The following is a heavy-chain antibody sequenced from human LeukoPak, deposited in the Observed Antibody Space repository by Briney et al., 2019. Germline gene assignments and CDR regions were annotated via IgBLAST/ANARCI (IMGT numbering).Heavy chain of an antibody. CDR1: GFTFSSYG. V-gene: IGHV3-30*18. CDR2: ISYDGSNK. D-gene: IGHD1-26*01. J-gene: IGHJ4*02. Sequence: GGSLRLSCAASGFTFSSYGMHWVRQAPGKGLEWVAVISYDGSNKYYADSVKGRFTISRDNSKNTLYLQMNSLRAEDTAVYYCAKDLVGATFFPDYWGQGTLVTVSS. CDR3: AKDLVGATFFPDY.